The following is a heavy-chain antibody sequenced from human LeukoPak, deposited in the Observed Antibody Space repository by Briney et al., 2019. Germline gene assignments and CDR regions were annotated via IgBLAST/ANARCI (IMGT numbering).Heavy chain of an antibody. J-gene: IGHJ4*02. CDR2: IYPGDSDT. CDR1: GYSFTSYW. D-gene: IGHD1-1*01. V-gene: IGHV5-51*01. CDR3: TRVYTTATPGHFDY. Sequence: GESLKISCKGSGYSFTSYWIAWVRQMPGKGLEWMGIIYPGDSDTRYSPSFRGQVTISADKSIGNAYLQWGSLKASDSAMYYCTRVYTTATPGHFDYWGQGTLVTVSS.